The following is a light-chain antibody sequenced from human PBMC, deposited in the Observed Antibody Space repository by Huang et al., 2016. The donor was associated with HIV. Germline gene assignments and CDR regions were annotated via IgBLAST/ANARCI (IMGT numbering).Light chain of an antibody. CDR2: WAS. V-gene: IGKV4-1*01. J-gene: IGKJ1*01. Sequence: DIIMTQSPDSLAVSLGERATLNCRSSQSVYSSSTSKDYMAWFQQKPGQPPRLLLFWASTREAGVPDRVSGSGSGTHFTLTIANLEAEDAAIYYCQQYYSSPQTFGQGTRVEVK. CDR3: QQYYSSPQT. CDR1: QSVYSSSTSKDY.